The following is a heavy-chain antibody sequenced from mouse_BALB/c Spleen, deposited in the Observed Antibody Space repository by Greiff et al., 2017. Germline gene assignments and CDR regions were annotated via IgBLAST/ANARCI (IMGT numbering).Heavy chain of an antibody. CDR2: ISTYYGNT. CDR3: ARGGGTVYFDY. V-gene: IGHV1-67*01. J-gene: IGHJ2*01. Sequence: VQLQQSGPELVRPGVSVKISCKGSGYTFTDYAMHWVKQSHAKSLEWIGVISTYYGNTNYNQKFKGKATMTVDKSSSTAYMELARLTSEDSAIYYCARGGGTVYFDYWGQGTTLTVSS. D-gene: IGHD4-1*01. CDR1: GYTFTDYA.